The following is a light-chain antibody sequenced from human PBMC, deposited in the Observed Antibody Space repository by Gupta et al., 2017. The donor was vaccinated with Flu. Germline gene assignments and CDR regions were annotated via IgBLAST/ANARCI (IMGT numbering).Light chain of an antibody. J-gene: IGLJ1*01. Sequence: VTISCSGSISNIGSNSVNLYLPGPGTAPNLLIYANSERPSGVPARFSGSQSGTSASLAISGLQSEEEADYYCETWDDSLTGHYVFGSGTTVTVL. V-gene: IGLV1-44*01. CDR2: ANS. CDR1: ISNIGSNS. CDR3: ETWDDSLTGHYV.